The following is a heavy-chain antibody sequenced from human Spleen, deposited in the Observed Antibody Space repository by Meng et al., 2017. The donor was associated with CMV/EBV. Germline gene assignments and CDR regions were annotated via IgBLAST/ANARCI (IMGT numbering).Heavy chain of an antibody. CDR2: ISGYNGGP. D-gene: IGHD3/OR15-3a*01. Sequence: CKASGYSFTSYGINWVRQAPGQGLEWMGWISGYNGGPNYAQNLQGRVTMTTDTSTSTVYMDLRSLRSDDTAVYYCTRDSSRTGFDHWGQGTLVTVSS. J-gene: IGHJ4*02. CDR3: TRDSSRTGFDH. CDR1: GYSFTSYG. V-gene: IGHV1-18*01.